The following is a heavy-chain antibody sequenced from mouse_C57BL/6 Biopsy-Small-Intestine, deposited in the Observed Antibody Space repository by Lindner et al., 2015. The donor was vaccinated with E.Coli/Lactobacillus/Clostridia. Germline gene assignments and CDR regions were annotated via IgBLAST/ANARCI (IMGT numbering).Heavy chain of an antibody. CDR3: ARGDMPILFDY. Sequence: VQLQESGPELVKPGASVKISCKASGYSFTGYYMNWVKQSPEKSLEWIGEINPSTGGTTYNQKFKAKATLTVDKSSSTAYMQLKSLTSEDSAVYYCARGDMPILFDYWGQGTTLTVSS. CDR2: INPSTGGT. D-gene: IGHD3-3*01. CDR1: GYSFTGYY. J-gene: IGHJ2*01. V-gene: IGHV1-42*01.